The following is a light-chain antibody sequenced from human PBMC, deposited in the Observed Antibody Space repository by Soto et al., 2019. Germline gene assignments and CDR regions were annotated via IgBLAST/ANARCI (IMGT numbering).Light chain of an antibody. J-gene: IGLJ1*01. Sequence: QSVLTQPPPVSAAPGQRGTISCSGSSSNIGGNSVSWYQQLPGTAPKLLIYDDDKRPSGIPDRFSGSKSGTSATLGITGFQTGDEADHYCGSWDSSLSAYVFGTGTKVTVL. CDR3: GSWDSSLSAYV. V-gene: IGLV1-51*01. CDR2: DDD. CDR1: SSNIGGNS.